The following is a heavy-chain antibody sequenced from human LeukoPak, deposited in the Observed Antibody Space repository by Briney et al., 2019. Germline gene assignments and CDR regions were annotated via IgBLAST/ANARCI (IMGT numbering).Heavy chain of an antibody. D-gene: IGHD6-19*01. J-gene: IGHJ6*03. CDR1: GGSISSSSYY. V-gene: IGHV3-7*01. CDR3: ASLYCSGWYWDFGAADADYMDV. Sequence: PSETLSLTCTVSGGSISSSSYYWGWVRQAPGKGLEWVANIKQDGSEKYYVDSVKGRFTISRDNAKNSLYLQMNSLRAEDTAVYYCASLYCSGWYWDFGAADADYMDVWGKGTTATVSS. CDR2: IKQDGSEK.